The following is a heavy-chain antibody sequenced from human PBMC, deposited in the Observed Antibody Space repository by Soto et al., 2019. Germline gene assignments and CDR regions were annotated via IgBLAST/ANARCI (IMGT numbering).Heavy chain of an antibody. Sequence: QLQLQESGPGPVKPSETLSLTCTVSGGSISSSSYYWGWIRQPPGKGLEWIGSIYYSGSTYYNPSLKSRVTISVDTSKNQFSLKLSSVTAADTAVYYCARHSRYCTNGVCYTGDFDYWGQGTLVTVSS. V-gene: IGHV4-39*01. J-gene: IGHJ4*02. CDR2: IYYSGST. CDR3: ARHSRYCTNGVCYTGDFDY. CDR1: GGSISSSSYY. D-gene: IGHD2-8*01.